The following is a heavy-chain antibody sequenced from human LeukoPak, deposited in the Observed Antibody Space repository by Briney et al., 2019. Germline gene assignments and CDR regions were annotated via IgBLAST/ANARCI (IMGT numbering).Heavy chain of an antibody. V-gene: IGHV3-21*01. J-gene: IGHJ5*02. Sequence: GGSLRLSCAASGFTFSSYSMNWVRQAPGKGLEWVSSISSSNSYIYYADSVKGRFTISRDNAKNSLYLQMNSLRAEDTAVYYCATLGRTAVAGTWGQGTLVTVSS. D-gene: IGHD6-19*01. CDR3: ATLGRTAVAGT. CDR1: GFTFSSYS. CDR2: ISSSNSYI.